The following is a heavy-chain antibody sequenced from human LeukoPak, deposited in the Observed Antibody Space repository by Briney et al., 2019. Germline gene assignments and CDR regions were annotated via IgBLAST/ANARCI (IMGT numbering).Heavy chain of an antibody. Sequence: PSQTLSLTCTVSGGSISSGGYYWRWIRQHPGKGLEWIGYIYYSGSTYYNPSLKSRVTISVDTSKNQFSLKLSSVTAADTAVYYCARLTYYYDSSGYYANWFDPWGQGTLVTVSS. D-gene: IGHD3-22*01. J-gene: IGHJ5*02. V-gene: IGHV4-31*03. CDR3: ARLTYYYDSSGYYANWFDP. CDR2: IYYSGST. CDR1: GGSISSGGYY.